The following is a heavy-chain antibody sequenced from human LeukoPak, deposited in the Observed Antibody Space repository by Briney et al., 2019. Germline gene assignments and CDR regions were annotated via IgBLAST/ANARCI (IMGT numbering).Heavy chain of an antibody. D-gene: IGHD3-22*01. V-gene: IGHV3-7*03. CDR1: GFTFSSYW. CDR2: IKQDGSEK. Sequence: GGSLRLSCAASGFTFSSYWMTWVRQAPEQGLEWVANIKQDGSEKNYVNSVKGRFIISRDNAKNSLYLQMNSLRAEDTAVYYCATPLDYYDSSGYHQGGDWGQGTLVTVSS. CDR3: ATPLDYYDSSGYHQGGD. J-gene: IGHJ4*02.